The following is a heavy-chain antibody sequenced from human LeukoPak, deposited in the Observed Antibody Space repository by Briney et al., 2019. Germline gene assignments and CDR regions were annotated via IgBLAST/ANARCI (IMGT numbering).Heavy chain of an antibody. J-gene: IGHJ4*02. Sequence: SQTLSLTCTVSGDSISSGSYYWSWIRQPAGKGLEWIGRIYTSGSTTYNPSLKSRVTISVDTSKNQFSLKLSSVTAADTAVYYCARVPRLGGYYFDYWGQGTLVTVSS. CDR2: IYTSGST. V-gene: IGHV4-61*02. CDR3: ARVPRLGGYYFDY. D-gene: IGHD3-16*01. CDR1: GDSISSGSYY.